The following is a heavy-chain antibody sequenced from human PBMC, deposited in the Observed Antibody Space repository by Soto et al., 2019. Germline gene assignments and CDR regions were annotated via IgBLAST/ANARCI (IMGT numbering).Heavy chain of an antibody. D-gene: IGHD3-9*01. CDR3: ARDRYILTS. Sequence: VQLVESGGGVVQPGRSLRLSCAASGFTFSSYAMHWVRQAPGKGLEWVANINQDGSEKYYVDSVKGRFTISRDNAKNSLYLQMNSLTAEDTAVYYCARDRYILTSWGQGTLVTVSS. CDR2: INQDGSEK. CDR1: GFTFSSYA. V-gene: IGHV3-7*03. J-gene: IGHJ5*02.